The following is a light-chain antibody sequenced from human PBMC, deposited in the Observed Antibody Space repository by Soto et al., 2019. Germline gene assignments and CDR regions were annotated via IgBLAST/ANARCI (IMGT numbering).Light chain of an antibody. J-gene: IGLJ2*01. V-gene: IGLV6-57*02. CDR1: RGSIASNY. CDR3: QSYDSSNVV. CDR2: EDN. Sequence: NFMLTQPHSVSESPGKTVTISCTGSRGSIASNYVQWYQQRPGSAPTTVIYEDNQRPSGVPDRFSGSIDSSSNSASLTISGLKTEDEADYYCQSYDSSNVVFGGGTNLTVL.